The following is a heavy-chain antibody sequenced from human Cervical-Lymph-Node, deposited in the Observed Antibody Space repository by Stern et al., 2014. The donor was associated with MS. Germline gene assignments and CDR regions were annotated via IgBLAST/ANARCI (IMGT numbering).Heavy chain of an antibody. D-gene: IGHD3-22*01. CDR2: IDWNDDK. J-gene: IGHJ4*02. CDR3: AHSGYDSSGYSDFDY. V-gene: IGHV2-5*01. Sequence: SLVESGPTLMKTTQTLTLTCTFSGFSLSATGVGVAWIRQPPGKAPEGLGTIDWNDDKRYSPTLKSRLTIAKDTAKNQVVLTMTNMDPVDTATYYCAHSGYDSSGYSDFDYWGQGTLVTVSS. CDR1: GFSLSATGVG.